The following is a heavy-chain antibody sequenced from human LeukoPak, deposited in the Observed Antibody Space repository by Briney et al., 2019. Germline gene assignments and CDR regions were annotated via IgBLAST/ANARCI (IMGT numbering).Heavy chain of an antibody. Sequence: PGGSLRLSCAASGFTFSSYAMSWVHQAPGKGLEWVSAISGSGGSTYYADSVKGRFTISRDNSKNTLYLQMNSLRAEDTAVYYCAKDIAAAGLFDYWGQGTLVTVSS. CDR2: ISGSGGST. CDR3: AKDIAAAGLFDY. V-gene: IGHV3-23*01. CDR1: GFTFSSYA. D-gene: IGHD6-13*01. J-gene: IGHJ4*02.